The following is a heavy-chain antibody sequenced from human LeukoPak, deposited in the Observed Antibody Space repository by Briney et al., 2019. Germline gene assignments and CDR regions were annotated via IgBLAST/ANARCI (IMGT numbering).Heavy chain of an antibody. CDR1: GGSISSYY. CDR2: IYYSGST. D-gene: IGHD4/OR15-4a*01. Sequence: SETLSLTCTVSGGSISSYYWSWIRQPPGKGLEWIGYIYYSGSTNYNPSLKSRVTISVDTSKNQFSLKLSSVTAADTAVYYCARVSMGTYYYYYYGMDVWGQGTTVTVSS. CDR3: ARVSMGTYYYYYYGMDV. J-gene: IGHJ6*02. V-gene: IGHV4-59*01.